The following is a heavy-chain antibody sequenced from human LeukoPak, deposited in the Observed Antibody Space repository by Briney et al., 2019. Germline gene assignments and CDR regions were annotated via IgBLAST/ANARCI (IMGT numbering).Heavy chain of an antibody. CDR3: ATIRGYSYGFDY. V-gene: IGHV1-8*01. D-gene: IGHD5-18*01. CDR2: MNPNSGNT. J-gene: IGHJ4*02. Sequence: ASVKVSCKASGYTFTSYDINWVRQATRQGLEWMGWMNPNSGNTGYAQKFQGRVTMTRNTSISTAYMELSSLRSEDTAVYYCATIRGYSYGFDYWGQGTLVTVSS. CDR1: GYTFTSYD.